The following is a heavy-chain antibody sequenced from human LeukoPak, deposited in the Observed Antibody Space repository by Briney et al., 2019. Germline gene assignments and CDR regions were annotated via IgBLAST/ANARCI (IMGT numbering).Heavy chain of an antibody. CDR2: TYYRSKWYN. CDR3: ARSVATIGYYYYYYMDV. D-gene: IGHD5-12*01. CDR1: GDSVSSNSAA. V-gene: IGHV6-1*01. Sequence: SQTLSLTCAISGDSVSSNSAAWNWIRRSPSRGLEWLGRTYYRSKWYNDYAVSVKSRITINPDTSKNQFSLQLNSVTPEDTAVYYCARSVATIGYYYYYYMDVWGKGTTVTVSS. J-gene: IGHJ6*03.